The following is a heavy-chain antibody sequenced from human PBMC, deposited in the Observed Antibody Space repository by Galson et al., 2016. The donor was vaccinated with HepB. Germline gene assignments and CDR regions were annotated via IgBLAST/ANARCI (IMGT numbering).Heavy chain of an antibody. V-gene: IGHV3-9*01. CDR2: ITWNSAAL. Sequence: SLRLSCAATGFTFDNYAMHWVRQIPGQGLQWVSGITWNSAALAYAESVRGRFTISRGNAKNSLYLQMNGLRVDETAVYYCSREMTGSYFDWGQGTLVTVSS. D-gene: IGHD3-10*01. CDR1: GFTFDNYA. J-gene: IGHJ4*02. CDR3: SREMTGSYFD.